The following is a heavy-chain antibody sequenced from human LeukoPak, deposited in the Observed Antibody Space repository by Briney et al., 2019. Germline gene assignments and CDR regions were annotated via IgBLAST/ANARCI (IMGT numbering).Heavy chain of an antibody. CDR2: IYYSGST. D-gene: IGHD2-15*01. CDR3: ARVDIVVVVAATTNWFDP. V-gene: IGHV4-59*01. Sequence: SATLSLTCTVSGGSISSYYWSWIRQPPGKGLEWIGFIYYSGSTNYNPSLKGRFTISVDTSKTQFSLKLSSVTAADTAVYYCARVDIVVVVAATTNWFDPWGQGTLVTVSS. J-gene: IGHJ5*02. CDR1: GGSISSYY.